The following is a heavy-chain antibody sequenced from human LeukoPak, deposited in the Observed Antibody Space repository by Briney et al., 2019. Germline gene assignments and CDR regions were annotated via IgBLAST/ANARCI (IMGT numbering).Heavy chain of an antibody. CDR2: IYSGGST. CDR3: STQGRYYDSSGYYPFGY. D-gene: IGHD3-22*01. V-gene: IGHV3-66*01. CDR1: GFTFSSYE. Sequence: GGSLRLSCAASGFTFSSYEMNWVRQAPGKGLEWVSDIYSGGSTYYSDSVKGRFTISRDNSKNTLYLQMNSLRAEDTAVYYCSTQGRYYDSSGYYPFGYWGQGTLVTVSS. J-gene: IGHJ4*02.